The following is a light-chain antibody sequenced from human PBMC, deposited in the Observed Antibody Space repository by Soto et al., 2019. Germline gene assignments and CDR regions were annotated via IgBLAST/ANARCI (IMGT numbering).Light chain of an antibody. V-gene: IGLV1-36*01. CDR3: ETWDDSLNSRV. Sequence: QSVLTQSPSVSEAPRQRVTISCSGGSSNIGDNAVSWYQQLPGKAPKLLIYSDDLLPSGVSDRFSGSKSGTSASLAISGLQSEDEADYYCETWDDSLNSRVFGGGTKLTVL. CDR1: SSNIGDNA. CDR2: SDD. J-gene: IGLJ3*02.